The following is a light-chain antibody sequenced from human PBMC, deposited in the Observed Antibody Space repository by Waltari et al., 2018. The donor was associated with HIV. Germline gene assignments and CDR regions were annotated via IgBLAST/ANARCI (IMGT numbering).Light chain of an antibody. J-gene: IGLJ3*02. CDR1: SPNIGSNY. CDR3: AAWDDSLSGWV. Sequence: QSVLTQPPSASGTPGQSVTISCSGSSPNIGSNYVSWYQHFPGTTPKPLIYRDNSRPSGVPDRFSGSKSGTSASLAISGLRSEDEADYYCAAWDDSLSGWVFGGGTKLTVL. CDR2: RDN. V-gene: IGLV1-47*01.